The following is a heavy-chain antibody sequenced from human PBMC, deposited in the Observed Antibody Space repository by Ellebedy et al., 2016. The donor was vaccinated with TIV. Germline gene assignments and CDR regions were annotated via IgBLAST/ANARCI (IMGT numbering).Heavy chain of an antibody. Sequence: SETLSLXCAVYGGSFSGYYWSWIRQPPGKGLEWIGEINHSGSTNYNPSLKSRVTISVDTSKNQFSLKLSAVTAADTAVYYCARGGGWFNPWGQGTLVTVSS. CDR3: ARGGGWFNP. CDR2: INHSGST. V-gene: IGHV4-34*01. J-gene: IGHJ5*02. CDR1: GGSFSGYY. D-gene: IGHD3-16*01.